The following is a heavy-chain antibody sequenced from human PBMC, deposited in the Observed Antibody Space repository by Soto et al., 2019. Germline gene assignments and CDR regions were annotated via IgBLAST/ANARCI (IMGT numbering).Heavy chain of an antibody. CDR2: IWYDGSNK. Sequence: PGGSLRLSCAASGFTFSSYAMHWVRQAPGKGLEWVAVIWYDGSNKVYADSVKGRFTISRDNSKNTLYLQMNSLRAEDTAVYYCARDLSGDYGALDTWGQGTMVTVSS. CDR3: ARDLSGDYGALDT. CDR1: GFTFSSYA. D-gene: IGHD4-17*01. V-gene: IGHV3-33*08. J-gene: IGHJ3*02.